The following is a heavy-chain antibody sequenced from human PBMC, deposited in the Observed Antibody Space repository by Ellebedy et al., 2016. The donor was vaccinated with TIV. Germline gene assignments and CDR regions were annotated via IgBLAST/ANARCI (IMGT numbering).Heavy chain of an antibody. CDR1: GGSISSYY. CDR2: IYYSGST. D-gene: IGHD3-10*01. V-gene: IGHV4-59*01. J-gene: IGHJ6*02. CDR3: ARDGASRGYYGSGSSYYYYGMDV. Sequence: MPSETLSLTCTVSGGSISSYYWSWIRQPPGKGLEWIGYIYYSGSTNYNPSLKSRVTISVDTSKNQFSLKLSSVTAADTAVYYCARDGASRGYYGSGSSYYYYGMDVWGQGTTVTVSS.